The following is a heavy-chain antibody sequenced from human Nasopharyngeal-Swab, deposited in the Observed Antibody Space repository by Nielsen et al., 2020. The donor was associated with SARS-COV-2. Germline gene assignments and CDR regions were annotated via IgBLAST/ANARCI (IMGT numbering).Heavy chain of an antibody. CDR2: ISSSSSYI. D-gene: IGHD3-22*01. CDR3: AVDYYDSSGSPDGAFDI. CDR1: GFTFSSYS. J-gene: IGHJ3*02. Sequence: GVLKISCAASGFTFSSYSMNWVRQAPGKGLEWVSSISSSSSYIYYADSVKGRFTISRDNAKNSLYLQMNSLRAEDTAVYYCAVDYYDSSGSPDGAFDIWGQGTMVTVSS. V-gene: IGHV3-21*01.